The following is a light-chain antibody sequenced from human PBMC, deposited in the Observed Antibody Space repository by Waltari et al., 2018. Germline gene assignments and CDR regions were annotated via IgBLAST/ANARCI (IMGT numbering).Light chain of an antibody. CDR2: EGS. Sequence: QSALTQPASVSGSPGQSITISCTGTSNDVGRYHLVSWYQRHPGKAPELLIYEGSKRPSGVSNRFSGSKSGNTASLTISGLQAEDEADYFCCSYASGSTIIFGGGTKLTVL. V-gene: IGLV2-23*01. CDR3: CSYASGSTII. CDR1: SNDVGRYHL. J-gene: IGLJ2*01.